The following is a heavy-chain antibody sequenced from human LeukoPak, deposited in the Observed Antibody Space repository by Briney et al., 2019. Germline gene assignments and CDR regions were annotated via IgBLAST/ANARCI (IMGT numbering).Heavy chain of an antibody. CDR1: GGTFSSYA. CDR3: AQGRDYSGNYDY. Sequence: SVKVSCKASGGTFSSYAISWVRQAPGQGLEWMGGIIPIFGTANYAQKFQGRVTITADESTSTAYMELSSLRSEDTAVYYCAQGRDYSGNYDYWAREPWSPSPQ. V-gene: IGHV1-69*01. D-gene: IGHD4-23*01. CDR2: IIPIFGTA. J-gene: IGHJ4*02.